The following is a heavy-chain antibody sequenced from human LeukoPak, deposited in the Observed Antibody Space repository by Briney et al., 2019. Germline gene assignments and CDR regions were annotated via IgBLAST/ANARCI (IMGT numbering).Heavy chain of an antibody. Sequence: SPSETLSLTCTVSGYSISSGYYWGWTRQPPGKGLEWLGSVHHSGRTYYDPSLKSQVTISVDTSKNQFSLKLNSVTAADTAVYYGARDDLANLASRLFDPWGQGSLVTVSS. CDR1: GYSISSGYY. CDR2: VHHSGRT. D-gene: IGHD3-3*01. J-gene: IGHJ5*02. CDR3: ARDDLANLASRLFDP. V-gene: IGHV4-38-2*02.